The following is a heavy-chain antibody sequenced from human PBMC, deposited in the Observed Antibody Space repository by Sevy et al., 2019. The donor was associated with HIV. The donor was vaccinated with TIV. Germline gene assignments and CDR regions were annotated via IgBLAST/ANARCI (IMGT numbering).Heavy chain of an antibody. Sequence: GGSLRLSCAASGFTFSSYSMNWVRQAPGKGLEWVSSISISSSYIYYADSVKGRFTISRDNAKNSLYLQMNSLRAEDTAVYYCASGSSSSPYWGQGTLVTVSS. CDR3: ASGSSSSPY. D-gene: IGHD6-6*01. J-gene: IGHJ4*02. CDR1: GFTFSSYS. CDR2: ISISSSYI. V-gene: IGHV3-21*01.